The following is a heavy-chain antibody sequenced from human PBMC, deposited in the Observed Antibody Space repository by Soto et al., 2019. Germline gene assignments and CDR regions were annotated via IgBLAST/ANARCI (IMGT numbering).Heavy chain of an antibody. J-gene: IGHJ4*02. CDR1: GFTFRAYW. CDR3: ARRREGTGRALDD. V-gene: IGHV3-7*05. D-gene: IGHD2-15*01. Sequence: EVHLVESGGGLVQRGGSLRLSCAASGFTFRAYWMSWVRQAPGKGLEWVANIDQDGSGKYYVDFVRGRFTISRDNAHNSLYLQTNSLRDEDTAVYFCARRREGTGRALDDWGQGTMVTVSS. CDR2: IDQDGSGK.